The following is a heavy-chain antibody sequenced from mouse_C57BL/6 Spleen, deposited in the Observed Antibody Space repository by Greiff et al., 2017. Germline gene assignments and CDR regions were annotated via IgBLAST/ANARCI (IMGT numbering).Heavy chain of an antibody. J-gene: IGHJ4*01. CDR2: INPNNGGT. CDR1: GYTFTDYY. D-gene: IGHD1-1*01. CDR3: AREDYYGSLYAMDY. Sequence: VQLQQSGPELVKPGASVKISCKASGYTFTDYYMNWVKQSHGKSLEWIGDINPNNGGTSYNQKFKGKATLTVDKSSRTAYMELRSLTSEDSAVYYCAREDYYGSLYAMDYWGQGTSVTVSS. V-gene: IGHV1-26*01.